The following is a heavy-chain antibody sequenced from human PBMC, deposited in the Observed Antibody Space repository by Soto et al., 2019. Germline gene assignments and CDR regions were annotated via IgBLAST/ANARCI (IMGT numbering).Heavy chain of an antibody. V-gene: IGHV1-18*01. CDR1: GYTFTSYG. D-gene: IGHD3-22*01. Sequence: ASAKVSCKAYGYTFTSYGISWVRQAPGHRLEWMVWISAYNGNTNYAQKLQGRVTMTTDTSTSTAYMELRSLRSDDTAVYYCARDFNYYDSSGYYCGFDYWGQGTLVTVSS. CDR3: ARDFNYYDSSGYYCGFDY. J-gene: IGHJ4*02. CDR2: ISAYNGNT.